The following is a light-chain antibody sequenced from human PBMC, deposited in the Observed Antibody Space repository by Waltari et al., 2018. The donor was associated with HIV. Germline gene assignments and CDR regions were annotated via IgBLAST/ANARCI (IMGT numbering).Light chain of an antibody. Sequence: DIQMIQSPSSLSASVGDRVTITCQASQDISSYLNWYQQKPGKAPKLPIYDASNLETGVPSRFSGSGSETDFTFTISSLQPEDIATYYCQHSWTFGPGTKVDIK. J-gene: IGKJ3*01. CDR1: QDISSY. CDR2: DAS. CDR3: QHSWT. V-gene: IGKV1-33*01.